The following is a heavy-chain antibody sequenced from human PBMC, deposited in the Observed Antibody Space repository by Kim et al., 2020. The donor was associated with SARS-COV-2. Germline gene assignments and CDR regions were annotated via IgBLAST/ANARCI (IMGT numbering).Heavy chain of an antibody. CDR2: ISYDGSNK. J-gene: IGHJ6*02. CDR3: ARDQLSRARGLTYSYYGMAV. Sequence: GGSLRLSCAASGFTFSSCAIHWVRQAPGKGLEWVAVISYDGSNKNYADSVKGRFTISRDNSKNTLYLQMNSLRAEDTALFYCARDQLSRARGLTYSYYGMAVWGPGTTGTVSS. D-gene: IGHD3-10*01. V-gene: IGHV3-30-3*01. CDR1: GFTFSSCA.